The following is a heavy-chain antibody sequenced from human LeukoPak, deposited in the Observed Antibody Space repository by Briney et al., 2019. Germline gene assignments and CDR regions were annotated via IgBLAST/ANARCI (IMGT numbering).Heavy chain of an antibody. J-gene: IGHJ4*02. CDR1: GGSISSYY. D-gene: IGHD3-16*01. CDR2: IYTSGST. Sequence: SETLSLNCTVSGGSISSYYWSWIRQPPGKGLEWIGYIYTSGSTNYNPSLKSRVTISVDTSKNQFSLKLSSVTAADTAVYYCARHAAYLRGTFDYWGQGTLVTVSS. V-gene: IGHV4-4*09. CDR3: ARHAAYLRGTFDY.